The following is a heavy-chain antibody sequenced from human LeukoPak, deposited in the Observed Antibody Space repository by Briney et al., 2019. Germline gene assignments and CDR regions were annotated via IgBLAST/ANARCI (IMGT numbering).Heavy chain of an antibody. CDR2: ISGSGGST. CDR3: ARVSGDYSMPFDY. D-gene: IGHD2/OR15-2a*01. V-gene: IGHV3-23*01. CDR1: GFTFSTFA. J-gene: IGHJ4*02. Sequence: PGGSLRLSCAASGFTFSTFAMIWVRQAPGKGLEWVSAISGSGGSTYYADSVKGRFTISRDNSKNTLYLQMNSLRAEDTAVYYCARVSGDYSMPFDYWGQGTLVTVSS.